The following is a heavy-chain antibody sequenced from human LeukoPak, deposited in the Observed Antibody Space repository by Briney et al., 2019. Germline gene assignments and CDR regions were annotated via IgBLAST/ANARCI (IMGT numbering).Heavy chain of an antibody. D-gene: IGHD3-22*01. J-gene: IGHJ4*02. CDR1: GGTFSSYA. V-gene: IGHV1-69*01. CDR2: IIPIFGTA. CDR3: ARVPYPSHDGYPAPLDY. Sequence: ASVKVSCKASGGTFSSYAISWVRQAPGQGLEWMGGIIPIFGTANYAQKFQGRVTITADESTSTAYMELSSLRSEDTAVYYCARVPYPSHDGYPAPLDYWDQGTLVTVSS.